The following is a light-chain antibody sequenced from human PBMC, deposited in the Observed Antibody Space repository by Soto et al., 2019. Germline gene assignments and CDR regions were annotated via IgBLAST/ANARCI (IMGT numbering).Light chain of an antibody. Sequence: DIPMPPSPSSLSASVGDRVSVTCRASQSISTFLNWYQQRPGQAPKLPIYAASSLKSGVPSRFSGSGSGADFTLTIGSLQPEDFATYYCEQNYTTPRTFGQGTKVEVK. V-gene: IGKV1-39*01. CDR2: AAS. CDR3: EQNYTTPRT. J-gene: IGKJ1*01. CDR1: QSISTF.